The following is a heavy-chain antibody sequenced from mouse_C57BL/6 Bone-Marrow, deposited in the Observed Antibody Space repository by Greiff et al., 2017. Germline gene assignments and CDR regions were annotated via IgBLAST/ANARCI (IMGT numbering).Heavy chain of an antibody. D-gene: IGHD4-1*01. CDR3: TTYLTGTRGDY. J-gene: IGHJ2*01. V-gene: IGHV14-4*01. CDR2: IDPEIGDT. Sequence: EVKLQESGAELVRPGASVKLSCTASGFNIKDDYMHWVKQRPEQGLEWIGWIDPEIGDTEYASKFQGKATITADTSSNTAYLQLSSLTSEDTAVYYCTTYLTGTRGDYWGQGTTLTVSS. CDR1: GFNIKDDY.